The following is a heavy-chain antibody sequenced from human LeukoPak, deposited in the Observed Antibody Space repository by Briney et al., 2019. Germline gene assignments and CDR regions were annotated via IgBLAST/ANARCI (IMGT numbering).Heavy chain of an antibody. V-gene: IGHV3-11*04. Sequence: PGGSLRLSCAASGFTFSDYYMSWIRLAPGKGLEWISYISSSGNTIYYADSVKGRFTISRDNAKNSLDLQMNSLRAEDTALYYCARDSPPNYYESSGYYYVDYWGPGSQVTVSS. CDR1: GFTFSDYY. J-gene: IGHJ4*02. CDR3: ARDSPPNYYESSGYYYVDY. CDR2: ISSSGNTI. D-gene: IGHD3-22*01.